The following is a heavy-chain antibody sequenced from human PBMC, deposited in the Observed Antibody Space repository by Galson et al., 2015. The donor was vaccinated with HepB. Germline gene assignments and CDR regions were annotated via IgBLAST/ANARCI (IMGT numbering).Heavy chain of an antibody. CDR1: GFTFNYHA. J-gene: IGHJ4*02. D-gene: IGHD3-22*01. Sequence: SLRLSCAASGFTFNYHAMNWVRQAPGKGLEWVASISGSGGSIYYADSVKGRFTVSRDNSLDTVDLQMDSLRVDDTAVYYCAKDYLPYYDRWGSYSDLYYFDYWGQGTLVTVSS. CDR2: ISGSGGSI. V-gene: IGHV3-23*01. CDR3: AKDYLPYYDRWGSYSDLYYFDY.